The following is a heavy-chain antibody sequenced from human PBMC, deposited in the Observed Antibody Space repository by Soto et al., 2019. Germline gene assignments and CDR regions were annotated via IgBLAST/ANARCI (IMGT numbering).Heavy chain of an antibody. CDR3: ARRYGDAFDI. Sequence: QVQLQESGPGLVKPSETLSLTCTVSGGSISSYYWSWIRQPPGKGLEWIGYIYYSGSTNYTPSLRSRVRISVDTSKNQFSLKLSSATAADTAVYYCARRYGDAFDIWGQGTMVTVSS. CDR2: IYYSGST. V-gene: IGHV4-59*08. D-gene: IGHD4-17*01. J-gene: IGHJ3*02. CDR1: GGSISSYY.